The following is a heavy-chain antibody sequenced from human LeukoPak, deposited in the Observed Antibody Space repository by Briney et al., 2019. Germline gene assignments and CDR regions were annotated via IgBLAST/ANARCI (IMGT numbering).Heavy chain of an antibody. CDR1: GYTFTGYY. CDR2: INPNSGGT. V-gene: IGHV1-2*02. D-gene: IGHD2-21*02. J-gene: IGHJ4*02. CDR3: ARVVTAIRSDPDFSLDY. Sequence: ASVTVSCTASGYTFTGYYMHWVRQAPGQGLEWMGWINPNSGGTNYAQKFQGRVTMTRDTSISTAYMELSRLRSDDTAVYYCARVVTAIRSDPDFSLDYWGQGTLVTVSS.